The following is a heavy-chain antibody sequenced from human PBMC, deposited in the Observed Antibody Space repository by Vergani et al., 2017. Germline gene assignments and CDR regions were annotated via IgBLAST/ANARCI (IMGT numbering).Heavy chain of an antibody. CDR2: IYYSGNT. Sequence: QVQLQESGPGLVKPSQTLSLTCTVSGGSFNSGSYYWAWIRQPPGKGLEWIGNIYYSGNTYYNPSLESRLTISIDTSRNQFSLQMRSVTAADTAVYYCATQNWNDAASWGQGVLVTVSS. CDR1: GGSFNSGSYY. D-gene: IGHD1-1*01. CDR3: ATQNWNDAAS. V-gene: IGHV4-30-4*08. J-gene: IGHJ5*02.